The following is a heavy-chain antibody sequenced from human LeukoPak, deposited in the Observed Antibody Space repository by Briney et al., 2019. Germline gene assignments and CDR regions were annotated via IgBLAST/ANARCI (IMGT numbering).Heavy chain of an antibody. CDR2: INPNSGGT. CDR1: GYTFTGYY. CDR3: ARDVGEYCSSTSCYASNY. Sequence: GASVKVSCKASGYTFTGYYMHWVRQAPGQGLEWMGWINPNSGGTNYAQKFQGRVTMTRDTSIRTFYMELSRLRSDDTAVYYCARDVGEYCSSTSCYASNYWGQGTLVTVSS. J-gene: IGHJ4*02. D-gene: IGHD2-2*01. V-gene: IGHV1-2*02.